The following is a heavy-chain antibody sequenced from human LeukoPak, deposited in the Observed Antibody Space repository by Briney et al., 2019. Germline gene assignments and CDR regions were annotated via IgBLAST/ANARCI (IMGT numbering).Heavy chain of an antibody. Sequence: PSETLSLTCTVSGGSISSYYWSWIRQPPGKGLEWIGYTYYSGSTNYNPSLKSRVTISVDTSKNQFSLKLSSVTAADTAVYYCARQNWNAALDFDYWGQGTLVTVSS. V-gene: IGHV4-59*01. CDR3: ARQNWNAALDFDY. D-gene: IGHD1-1*01. J-gene: IGHJ4*02. CDR1: GGSISSYY. CDR2: TYYSGST.